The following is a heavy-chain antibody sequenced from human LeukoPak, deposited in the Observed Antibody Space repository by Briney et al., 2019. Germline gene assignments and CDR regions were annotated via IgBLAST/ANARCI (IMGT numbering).Heavy chain of an antibody. CDR1: GFTFSSYS. D-gene: IGHD6-19*01. Sequence: GGSLRLSCAASGFTFSSYSMNWVRQAPGKGLEWVSSISSSSSYIYYADSVKGRFTISRDNTKNSLYLQMNSLRAEDTAVYYCARAEYSSGWYYFDYWGQGTLVTVSS. CDR3: ARAEYSSGWYYFDY. J-gene: IGHJ4*02. V-gene: IGHV3-21*01. CDR2: ISSSSSYI.